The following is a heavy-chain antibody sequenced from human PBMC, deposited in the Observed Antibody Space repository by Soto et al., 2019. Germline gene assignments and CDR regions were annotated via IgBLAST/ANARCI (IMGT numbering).Heavy chain of an antibody. CDR1: GFTFSSFA. Sequence: PGGSLRFSCAASGFTFSSFAMSWVRQAPGKGLEWVSSISGSGESTYYADSVKGRLSISRDNSKNTLYLQMNSLRAEDTAVYYCAKRREGGYYIFDYWGQGTPVTVSS. V-gene: IGHV3-23*01. CDR2: ISGSGEST. CDR3: AKRREGGYYIFDY. D-gene: IGHD3-10*01. J-gene: IGHJ4*02.